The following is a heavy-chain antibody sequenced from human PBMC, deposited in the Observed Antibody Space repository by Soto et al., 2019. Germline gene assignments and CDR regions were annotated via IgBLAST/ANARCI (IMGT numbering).Heavy chain of an antibody. Sequence: GESLKISCKGSGYSFTIYWIGWVLQMPGKGLEWMGIIYPGDSDTRYSPSFQGQVTISADKSISTAYLQWSSLKASDTAMYYCASHDYYDSSGHYYGMDVWGQGTTVTVSS. CDR2: IYPGDSDT. CDR1: GYSFTIYW. D-gene: IGHD3-22*01. J-gene: IGHJ6*02. V-gene: IGHV5-51*01. CDR3: ASHDYYDSSGHYYGMDV.